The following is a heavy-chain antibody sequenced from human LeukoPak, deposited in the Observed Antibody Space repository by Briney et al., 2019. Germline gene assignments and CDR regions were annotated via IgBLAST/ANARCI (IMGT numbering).Heavy chain of an antibody. CDR3: ERDLHYYVDMDV. D-gene: IGHD3-10*02. CDR2: ISVTGANT. Sequence: PGGSLRLSCAASGFTFKNYGMSWVRQAPRKGLDCVSDISVTGANTYYADSVKGRCTISRDNSKHTLYLQMTSLRGEDTALYYCERDLHYYVDMDVWGQGTTVTVSS. J-gene: IGHJ6*02. V-gene: IGHV3-23*01. CDR1: GFTFKNYG.